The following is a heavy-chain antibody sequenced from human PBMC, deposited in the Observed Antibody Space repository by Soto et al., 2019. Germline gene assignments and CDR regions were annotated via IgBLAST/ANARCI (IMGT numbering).Heavy chain of an antibody. J-gene: IGHJ6*02. Sequence: PGGSLRLSCAASGFTFSSYSMNWVRQAPGKGLGWVAVISYDGSNKYYADSVKGRFTISRDNSKNTLYLQMNSLRAEDTAVYYCAREIAYCIGGSCSHHYGMDVWGQRNTVTVS. V-gene: IGHV3-30*03. CDR2: ISYDGSNK. D-gene: IGHD2-15*01. CDR1: GFTFSSYS. CDR3: AREIAYCIGGSCSHHYGMDV.